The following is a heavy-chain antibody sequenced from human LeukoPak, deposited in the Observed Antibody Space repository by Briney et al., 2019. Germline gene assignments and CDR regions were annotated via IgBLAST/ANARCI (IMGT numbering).Heavy chain of an antibody. CDR3: AKHPLLWFGELFRRDYYYYMDV. D-gene: IGHD3-10*01. J-gene: IGHJ6*03. CDR2: ISGSGGST. V-gene: IGHV3-23*01. CDR1: GFTFSSYA. Sequence: GGSLRLSCAASGFTFSSYAMSWVRQAPGKGLEWVSAISGSGGSTYYADSVKGRFTISRDNSKNTLYQQMNSLRAEDTAVYYCAKHPLLWFGELFRRDYYYYMDVWGKGTTVTVSS.